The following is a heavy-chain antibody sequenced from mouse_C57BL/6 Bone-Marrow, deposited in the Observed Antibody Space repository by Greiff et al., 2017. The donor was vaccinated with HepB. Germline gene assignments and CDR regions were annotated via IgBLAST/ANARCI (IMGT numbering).Heavy chain of an antibody. V-gene: IGHV1-5*01. CDR3: TRLDSSGLLDY. D-gene: IGHD3-2*02. Sequence: EVQLKESGTVLARPGASVKMSCKTSGYTFTSYWMHWVKQRPGQGLEWIGAIYPGNSDTSYNQKFKGKATLTAVKSASTAYMELSSLTNEDSAVYDCTRLDSSGLLDYWGQGTTLTVSS. J-gene: IGHJ2*01. CDR1: GYTFTSYW. CDR2: IYPGNSDT.